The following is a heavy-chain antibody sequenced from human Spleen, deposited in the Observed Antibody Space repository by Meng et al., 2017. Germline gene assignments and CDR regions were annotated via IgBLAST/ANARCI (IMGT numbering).Heavy chain of an antibody. Sequence: GESLKISCAASGFTFSDYYMSWIRQAPGKGLEWVSYISNSAGSIYYADSVKGRFTISRHNSKNTLYLQVNSLRAEDTALYYCAKYSYGLGDYFDYWGQGALVTVSS. D-gene: IGHD3-10*01. CDR1: GFTFSDYY. CDR2: ISNSAGSI. J-gene: IGHJ4*02. CDR3: AKYSYGLGDYFDY. V-gene: IGHV3-11*01.